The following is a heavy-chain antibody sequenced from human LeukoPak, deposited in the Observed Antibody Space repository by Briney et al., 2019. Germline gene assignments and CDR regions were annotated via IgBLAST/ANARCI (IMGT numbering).Heavy chain of an antibody. CDR3: ARQIYYYYGMDV. J-gene: IGHJ6*02. V-gene: IGHV4-39*01. CDR1: GGSISSSSSSYY. Sequence: SETLSLTCTVSGGSISSSSSSYYWGWIRQSPGKGLECIGTIHYSGSTYYNPSLKSRVTISVDTSKNQFSLKLSSVTAADTAVYYCARQIYYYYGMDVWGQGTTVTVSS. CDR2: IHYSGST.